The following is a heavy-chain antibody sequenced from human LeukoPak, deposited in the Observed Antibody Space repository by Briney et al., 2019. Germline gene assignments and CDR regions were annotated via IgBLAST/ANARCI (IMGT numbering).Heavy chain of an antibody. CDR2: IYLSGST. Sequence: SETLSLTCTVSGGSISSRSYFWGWIRQPPGKGLEWIGSIYLSGSTDYNPSLKSRVTISVHASKAQFSLQLSSVTAADTAVYYCARRSGDTNWYFDLWGRGTLVTVSS. CDR3: ARRSGDTNWYFDL. V-gene: IGHV4-39*01. D-gene: IGHD2-21*02. J-gene: IGHJ2*01. CDR1: GGSISSRSYF.